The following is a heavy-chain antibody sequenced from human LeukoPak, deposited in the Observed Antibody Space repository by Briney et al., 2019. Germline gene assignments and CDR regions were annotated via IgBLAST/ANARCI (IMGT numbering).Heavy chain of an antibody. V-gene: IGHV3-21*01. CDR1: GFTFSTYT. CDR3: ARDILAEYGMDV. J-gene: IGHJ6*02. D-gene: IGHD3-9*01. CDR2: ISGSSSYI. Sequence: GGSLRLSCAASGFTFSTYTMNWVRQAPGKGLEWVSSISGSSSYIYYADSVKGRFTISRDNAKNSLYLQMNSLRAEDTAEYYCARDILAEYGMDVWGQGTTVTVSS.